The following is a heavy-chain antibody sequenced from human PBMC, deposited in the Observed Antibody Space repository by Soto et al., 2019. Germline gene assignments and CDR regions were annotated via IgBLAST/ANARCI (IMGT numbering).Heavy chain of an antibody. CDR1: GFTFSTYW. CDR2: INQDGSEK. Sequence: GGSLRLSCAASGFTFSTYWMDWVRQTPGKGLEWVANINQDGSEKNYVDSVKGRFTIYRDNAKNSLYLQMSSLTAEYSALYYCSRSLNSWGQGTLVTVSS. V-gene: IGHV3-7*01. J-gene: IGHJ4*02. CDR3: SRSLNS.